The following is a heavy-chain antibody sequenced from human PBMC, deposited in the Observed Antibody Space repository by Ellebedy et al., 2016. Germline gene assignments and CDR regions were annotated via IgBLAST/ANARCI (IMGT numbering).Heavy chain of an antibody. Sequence: ASVKVSCKASGYTFTSYAMHWVRQAPGQRLEWMGWINAGNGNTKYSQKFQGRVTITRDTSASTAYMELSSLRSEDTAVYYCASSQWELPQGDYYYYGMDVWGQGTTVTVSS. V-gene: IGHV1-3*01. CDR3: ASSQWELPQGDYYYYGMDV. CDR1: GYTFTSYA. CDR2: INAGNGNT. D-gene: IGHD1-26*01. J-gene: IGHJ6*02.